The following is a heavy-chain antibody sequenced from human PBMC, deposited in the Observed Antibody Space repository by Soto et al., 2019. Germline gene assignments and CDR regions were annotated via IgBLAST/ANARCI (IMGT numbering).Heavy chain of an antibody. CDR2: ISSSGSTI. CDR3: ARPSVPGGSYSCYY. Sequence: GGSLRLSCAASGFTFSSYSMHWVRQAPGKGLEWVSYISSSGSTIYYADSVKGRFTISRDDAKNSLYLQMNSLRDEDTAVYYCARPSVPGGSYSCYYWSQGTLVTVSA. D-gene: IGHD1-26*01. CDR1: GFTFSSYS. J-gene: IGHJ4*02. V-gene: IGHV3-48*02.